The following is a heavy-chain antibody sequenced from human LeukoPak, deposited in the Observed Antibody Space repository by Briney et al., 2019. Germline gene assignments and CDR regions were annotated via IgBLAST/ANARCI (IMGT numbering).Heavy chain of an antibody. CDR3: ARGGGGITMIVVN. CDR2: IYSDGST. Sequence: GGSLRLSCTVFGFTVSSNYMSWVRQAPGKGLEWVSEIYSDGSTYYAASVEGRFSISRHNSKNTLYLQMNSLRAEDTAVYYCARGGGGITMIVVNWGQGTLVTVSS. J-gene: IGHJ4*02. D-gene: IGHD3-22*01. CDR1: GFTVSSNY. V-gene: IGHV3-53*01.